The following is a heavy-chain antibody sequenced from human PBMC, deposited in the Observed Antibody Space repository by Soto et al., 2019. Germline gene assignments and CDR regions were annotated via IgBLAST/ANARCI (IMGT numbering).Heavy chain of an antibody. CDR2: IIPIFGTA. Sequence: QVQLVQSGAEVKKPGSSVKVSCKASGGTFSSYAISWVRQAPGQGLEWMGGIIPIFGTANYAQKFQGRVTITADESTRTAYMELSSLRSEDTAVYYCARGKGATTAPTLYYYYGMDVWGQGTTVTVSS. D-gene: IGHD5-12*01. V-gene: IGHV1-69*12. CDR3: ARGKGATTAPTLYYYYGMDV. J-gene: IGHJ6*02. CDR1: GGTFSSYA.